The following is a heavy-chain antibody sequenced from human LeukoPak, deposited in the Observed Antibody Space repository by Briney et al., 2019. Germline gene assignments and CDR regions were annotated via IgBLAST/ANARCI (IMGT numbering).Heavy chain of an antibody. CDR1: GFTFSDYG. D-gene: IGHD5-18*01. CDR3: AKWTYSSGPSAAFDL. CDR2: ISSDGSDK. J-gene: IGHJ3*01. V-gene: IGHV3-30*18. Sequence: GGSLRLSCAASGFASGFTFSDYGMHWVRQAPGKGLEWVALISSDGSDKYYADSVKGRFTISRDNSKHTLYLQMNSLRGEDTAVYYCAKWTYSSGPSAAFDLWGQGTMVTVSS.